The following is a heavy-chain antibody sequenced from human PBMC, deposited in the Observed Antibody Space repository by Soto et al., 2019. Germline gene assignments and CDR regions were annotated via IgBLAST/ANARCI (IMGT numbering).Heavy chain of an antibody. CDR2: ISGSGGST. V-gene: IGHV3-23*01. D-gene: IGHD4-4*01. CDR1: GFTFSSYA. CDR3: AKPSTVTTYYYYYMDV. Sequence: EVQLLESGGGLVQPGGSLRLSCAASGFTFSSYAMSWVRQAPGKGLEWVSAISGSGGSTYYADSVKGRFTISRDNSTNTLYLQMNSLRAEDTAVYYCAKPSTVTTYYYYYMDVWGKGTTVTVSS. J-gene: IGHJ6*03.